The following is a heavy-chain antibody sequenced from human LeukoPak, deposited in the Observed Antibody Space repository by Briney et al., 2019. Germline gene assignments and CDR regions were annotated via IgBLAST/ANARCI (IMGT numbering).Heavy chain of an antibody. Sequence: SETLSLTCAVTGGSISNNWWTWVRQPPGKGLEWIGEISQSARTNYNPSLKSRVTMSIDKSRNQFSLRMSSVTAADTAVYYCATPQQRASYPIAAAGPLDYWGQGTLVTVSS. D-gene: IGHD6-13*01. CDR3: ATPQQRASYPIAAAGPLDY. J-gene: IGHJ4*02. CDR2: ISQSART. CDR1: GGSISNNW. V-gene: IGHV4-4*02.